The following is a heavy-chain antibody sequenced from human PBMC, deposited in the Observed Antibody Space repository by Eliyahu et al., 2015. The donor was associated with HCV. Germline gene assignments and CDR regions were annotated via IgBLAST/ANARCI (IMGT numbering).Heavy chain of an antibody. V-gene: IGHV3-33*01. CDR3: ARDRSGSFSGPFDY. CDR1: GFTFSSYG. J-gene: IGHJ4*02. CDR2: IWYDGSNK. D-gene: IGHD1-26*01. Sequence: SCAASGFTFSSYGMHWVRQAPGKGLEWVAVIWYDGSNKYYADSVKGRFTISRDNSKNTLYLQMNSLRAEDTAVYYCARDRSGSFSGPFDYWGQGTLVTVSS.